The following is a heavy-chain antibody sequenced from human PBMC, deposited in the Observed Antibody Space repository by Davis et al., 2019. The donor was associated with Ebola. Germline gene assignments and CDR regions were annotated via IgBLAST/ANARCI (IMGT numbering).Heavy chain of an antibody. CDR3: ARGPSIANFDY. J-gene: IGHJ4*02. V-gene: IGHV4-34*01. Sequence: GSLRLSCAVYGGSFSGYYWTLIRPPPGKGLDWIGEINHSGSTNYNPSLKSRVTISVDTSKNQFSLKLSPVTAADTAVYYCARGPSIANFDYWGQGTLVTVSS. CDR2: INHSGST. CDR1: GGSFSGYY. D-gene: IGHD6-6*01.